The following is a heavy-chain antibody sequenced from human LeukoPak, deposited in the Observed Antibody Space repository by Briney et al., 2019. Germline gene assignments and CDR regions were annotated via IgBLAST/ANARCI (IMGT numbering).Heavy chain of an antibody. CDR1: GFTFSSFS. CDR2: VSTDGSST. D-gene: IGHD3-10*01. CDR3: VKKGYAGSATYSYYFDY. Sequence: GGSLRLSCAASGFTFSSFSMNWVRQAPGKGLEWVSTVSTDGSSTYYADSVKGRFTISRDNSKNTLYLQMNSLRAGDTAVYYCVKKGYAGSATYSYYFDYWGQGTLVTVSS. J-gene: IGHJ4*02. V-gene: IGHV3-23*01.